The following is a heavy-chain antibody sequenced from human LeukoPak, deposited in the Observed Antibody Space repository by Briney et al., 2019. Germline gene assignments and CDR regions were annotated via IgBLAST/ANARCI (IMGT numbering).Heavy chain of an antibody. J-gene: IGHJ4*02. V-gene: IGHV3-23*01. D-gene: IGHD3-16*02. CDR2: MSSSGDST. CDR3: AKVSFDGGVIPYFDS. Sequence: PGGSLRPSCAASGFSFTKYAMSWVRQAPGKGLEWVSGMSSSGDSTDYADSVKGRFTISRDNSKNTLYLQMDSLRVEDTAVFYCAKVSFDGGVIPYFDSWGQGTVVTVSS. CDR1: GFSFTKYA.